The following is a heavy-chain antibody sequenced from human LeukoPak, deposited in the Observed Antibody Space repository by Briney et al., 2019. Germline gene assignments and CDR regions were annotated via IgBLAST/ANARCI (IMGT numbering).Heavy chain of an antibody. CDR3: ARGRNGGDYFYMDV. Sequence: PSETLSLTCTVSGASIRSGGNYWSWIRQHPGKGLEWIGYVSYSGSTYYNPSLESRVTTSLDTSKNHFSLKLSSVTAADTAVYYCARGRNGGDYFYMDVWGKGTTVTVSS. J-gene: IGHJ6*03. CDR1: GASIRSGGNY. V-gene: IGHV4-31*03. CDR2: VSYSGST. D-gene: IGHD3-16*01.